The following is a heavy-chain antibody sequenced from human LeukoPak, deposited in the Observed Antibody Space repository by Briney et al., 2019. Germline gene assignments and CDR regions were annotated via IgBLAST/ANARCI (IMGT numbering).Heavy chain of an antibody. D-gene: IGHD2-15*01. V-gene: IGHV3-21*01. Sequence: GGSLRLSCAASGFPFSNYAMTWVRQAPGKGLEWVSSISSSSSYIYYADSVKGRFTISRDNAKNSLYLQMNSLRAEDTAVYYCARATPHCSGGSCSFDYWGQGTLITVSS. CDR1: GFPFSNYA. CDR3: ARATPHCSGGSCSFDY. CDR2: ISSSSSYI. J-gene: IGHJ4*02.